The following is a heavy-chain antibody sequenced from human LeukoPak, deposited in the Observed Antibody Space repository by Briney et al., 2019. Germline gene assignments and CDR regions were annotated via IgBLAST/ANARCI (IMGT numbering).Heavy chain of an antibody. CDR2: INPNTGGI. Sequence: ASVKVSCKSSGYTFTGYYMHWVRQAPGQGLEWMGCINPNTGGINYAQKFQGRVTMTRDTSISAAYMELSRLRSDDTAVYYCARDPYSNYFDYWGQGTLVTVSS. CDR1: GYTFTGYY. D-gene: IGHD5-18*01. CDR3: ARDPYSNYFDY. J-gene: IGHJ4*02. V-gene: IGHV1-2*02.